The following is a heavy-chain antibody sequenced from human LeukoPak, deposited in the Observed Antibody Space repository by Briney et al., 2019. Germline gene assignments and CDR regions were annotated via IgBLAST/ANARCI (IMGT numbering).Heavy chain of an antibody. J-gene: IGHJ4*02. CDR1: GFTFSSYW. D-gene: IGHD3-22*01. Sequence: GGSLRLSCAASGFTFSSYWMHWVRQAPGKGLVWVSRINSDGSSTSYAVSVKGRFTISRDNAKNTLYLQMNSLRAEDTAVYYCARSYYDSSALDYWGQGTLVTVSS. CDR3: ARSYYDSSALDY. V-gene: IGHV3-74*01. CDR2: INSDGSST.